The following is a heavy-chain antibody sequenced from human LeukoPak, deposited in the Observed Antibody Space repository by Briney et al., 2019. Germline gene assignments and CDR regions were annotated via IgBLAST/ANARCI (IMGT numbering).Heavy chain of an antibody. CDR1: GFTFSSYA. J-gene: IGHJ4*02. CDR3: ASLDFDY. Sequence: PGGSLRLSCAASGFTFSSYAMHWVRQAPGKGLEWVAVISYDGSNRYYADSVKGRFTISRDNSKNTLYLQMNSLRAEDTAVYYCASLDFDYWGQGTLVTVSS. CDR2: ISYDGSNR. V-gene: IGHV3-30*04.